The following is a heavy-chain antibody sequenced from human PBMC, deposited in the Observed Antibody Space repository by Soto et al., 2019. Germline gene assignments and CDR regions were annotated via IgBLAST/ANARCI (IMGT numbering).Heavy chain of an antibody. Sequence: ETRSVARRVGGGSSNRWSSSWLRQPPGKGLEWIGYIYYSGNTNYNPSLKSPVTISVDTSEKQFSLKLSSVTAAGTAVYYCARDLAAAGTPLFDFWGQGTLVTVSS. J-gene: IGHJ4*02. D-gene: IGHD6-13*01. CDR1: GGSSNRWS. V-gene: IGHV4-59*01. CDR2: IYYSGNT. CDR3: ARDLAAAGTPLFDF.